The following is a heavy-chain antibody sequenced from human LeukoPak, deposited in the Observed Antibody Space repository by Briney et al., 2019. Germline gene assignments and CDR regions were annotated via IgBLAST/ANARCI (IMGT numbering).Heavy chain of an antibody. CDR2: ISYDGSNK. J-gene: IGHJ4*02. CDR1: GFTFSSYA. Sequence: GGSLRLSCAASGFTFSSYAMHWVRQAPGKGLEWVAVISYDGSNKYYADSVKGRFTTSRDNSKNTLYLQMNSLRAEDTAVYYCARVARVVVITANFDYWGQGTLVTVSS. V-gene: IGHV3-30-3*01. D-gene: IGHD3-22*01. CDR3: ARVARVVVITANFDY.